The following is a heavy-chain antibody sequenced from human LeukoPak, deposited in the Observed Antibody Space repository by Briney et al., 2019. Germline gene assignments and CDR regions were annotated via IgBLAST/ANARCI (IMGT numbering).Heavy chain of an antibody. CDR2: IYYSGST. V-gene: IGHV4-38-2*02. J-gene: IGHJ4*02. CDR3: ARALTPGYSSGWYYFDY. CDR1: GYSISSSYY. D-gene: IGHD6-19*01. Sequence: SETLSLTCTVSGYSISSSYYWGWIRQPPGKGLEWIGSIYYSGSTYYNPSLKSRVTISVDTSKNQFSLKLSSVTAADTAVYYCARALTPGYSSGWYYFDYWGQGTLVTVSS.